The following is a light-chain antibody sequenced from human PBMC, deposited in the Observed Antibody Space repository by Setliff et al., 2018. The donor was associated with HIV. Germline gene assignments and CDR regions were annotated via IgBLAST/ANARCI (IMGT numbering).Light chain of an antibody. CDR1: SSDVGTYRF. V-gene: IGLV2-23*02. J-gene: IGLJ1*01. Sequence: QSALAQPAPVSRSPGQSITISCTGTSSDVGTYRFVSWYQQHPGKVPKLMIYEVTKRPSGVSNRFSASNSGNSASLTISGLHVEDEADYYCSAYAGVCTVFGTGTNVTVL. CDR2: EVT. CDR3: SAYAGVCTV.